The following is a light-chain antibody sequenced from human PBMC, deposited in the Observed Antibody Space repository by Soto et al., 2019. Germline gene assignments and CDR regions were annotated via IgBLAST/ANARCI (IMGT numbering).Light chain of an antibody. CDR1: QSISSW. Sequence: DIQMTQSPSTLSASVGDRVTITCRASQSISSWLAWYQQKPGKAPKLLIYDASSLESGVPSRFSGSGSGTEFTLTISSLQPDDFATYYCQQYNSYSPYTFGQGTRLEN. J-gene: IGKJ5*01. V-gene: IGKV1-5*01. CDR3: QQYNSYSPYT. CDR2: DAS.